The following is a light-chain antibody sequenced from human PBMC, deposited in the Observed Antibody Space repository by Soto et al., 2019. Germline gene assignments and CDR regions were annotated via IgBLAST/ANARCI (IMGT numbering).Light chain of an antibody. V-gene: IGKV1-33*01. CDR1: HDITSY. J-gene: IGKJ3*01. Sequence: DIQMTQSPSSLSASVGDRVTITCQASHDITSYLNWYQHKPGKAPKLLIYDASILEAGVPSRFSGSGSGTYFTFTISSLQPEDIETYYCQKCDYLPIFGPGTTVDFK. CDR2: DAS. CDR3: QKCDYLPI.